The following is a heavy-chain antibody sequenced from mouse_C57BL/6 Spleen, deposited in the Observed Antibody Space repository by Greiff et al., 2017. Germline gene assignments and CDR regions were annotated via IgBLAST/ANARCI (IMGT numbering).Heavy chain of an antibody. D-gene: IGHD2-1*01. CDR1: GFNIKDYY. CDR2: IDPEDGDT. J-gene: IGHJ1*03. V-gene: IGHV14-1*01. CDR3: TTGYYGNYDWYFDV. Sequence: VQLQQSGAELVRPGASVKLSCTASGFNIKDYYMHWVKQRPEQGLEWIGRIDPEDGDTEYAPKFQGKATMTADTSSNTAYLQLSSLTSEDTAVYYCTTGYYGNYDWYFDVWGTGTTVTVSS.